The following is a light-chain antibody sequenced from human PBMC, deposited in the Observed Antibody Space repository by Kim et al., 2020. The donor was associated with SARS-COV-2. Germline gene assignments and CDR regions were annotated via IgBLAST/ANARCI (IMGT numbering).Light chain of an antibody. CDR3: QQYYSTPLT. CDR1: QSVLYSSNNKNY. V-gene: IGKV4-1*01. Sequence: ATNNCKSSQSVLYSSNNKNYLAWYQQKPGQPPKLLIYWASTRESGVPDRFSGSGSGTDFTLTISNLQAEDVAVYYCQQYYSTPLTFGGGTKVDIK. CDR2: WAS. J-gene: IGKJ4*01.